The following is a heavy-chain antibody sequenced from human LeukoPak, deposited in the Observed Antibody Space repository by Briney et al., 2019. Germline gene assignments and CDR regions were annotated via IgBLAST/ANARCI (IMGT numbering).Heavy chain of an antibody. CDR1: GFTFSGSA. Sequence: PGGSLRLSCAASGFTFSGSAMHWVRQASGKGLEWVGRIRSKANSYATAYAASVKGRFTISRDDSKNTAYLQMNSLKTEDTAVYYCTSLYYYGSGSHSTDYYYYYMDVWGKGTTVTVSS. J-gene: IGHJ6*03. D-gene: IGHD3-10*01. V-gene: IGHV3-73*01. CDR3: TSLYYYGSGSHSTDYYYYYMDV. CDR2: IRSKANSYAT.